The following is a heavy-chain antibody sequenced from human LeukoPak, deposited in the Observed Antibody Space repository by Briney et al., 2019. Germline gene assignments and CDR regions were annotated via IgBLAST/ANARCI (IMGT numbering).Heavy chain of an antibody. CDR2: ISGSGGST. Sequence: PGGSLRLSCAASGFTFSSYAMSWVRQAPGKGLEWVSAISGSGGSTYYADSVKGRFTISRDNSKTTLFLQMNSLKAEDTAVYYCATGGRSGVALEQWGQGTLVTVSS. D-gene: IGHD3-3*01. CDR3: ATGGRSGVALEQ. V-gene: IGHV3-23*01. J-gene: IGHJ4*02. CDR1: GFTFSSYA.